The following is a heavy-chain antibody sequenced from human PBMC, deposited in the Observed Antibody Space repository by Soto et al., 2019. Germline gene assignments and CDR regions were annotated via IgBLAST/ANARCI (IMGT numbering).Heavy chain of an antibody. V-gene: IGHV4-59*01. J-gene: IGHJ3*02. CDR1: GGSISSYY. Sequence: SETLSLTCTVSGGSISSYYWSWIRQPPGKGLEWIGYIYYSGSTNYNPSLKRRVTISVDTSKNQFSLKLSSVTAADTAVYYCARVYSSGWYPGGDAFDIWGQGTMVTVSS. CDR2: IYYSGST. D-gene: IGHD6-19*01. CDR3: ARVYSSGWYPGGDAFDI.